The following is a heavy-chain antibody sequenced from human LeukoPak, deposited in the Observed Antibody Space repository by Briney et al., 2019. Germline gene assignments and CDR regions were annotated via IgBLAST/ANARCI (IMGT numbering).Heavy chain of an antibody. CDR3: AKDNYLHYYYYYYMDV. CDR2: ISDTGGNT. D-gene: IGHD5-24*01. CDR1: GFTFRSYA. Sequence: GGSLRLSCAASGFTFRSYAMSWVRQAPGKGLEWVSVISDTGGNTYNADSVKGRFTISRDNSKNTLYLQMNSLRAEDTAVYYCAKDNYLHYYYYYYMDVWGKGTTVTISS. J-gene: IGHJ6*03. V-gene: IGHV3-23*01.